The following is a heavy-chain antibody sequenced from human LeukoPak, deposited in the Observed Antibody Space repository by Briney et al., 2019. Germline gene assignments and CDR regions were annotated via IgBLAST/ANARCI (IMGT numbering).Heavy chain of an antibody. V-gene: IGHV3-23*01. D-gene: IGHD3-22*01. Sequence: PGGSLRLSCAVSGFTFSSYAMSWVRQAPGKGLEWVSGISGSAKSTYYADSVKGRFTISRDNSKNTMYLQMKGLRAEDTAEYFCAKDGYYYDSSGYYDGGYFDYWGQGTLVTVSS. CDR3: AKDGYYYDSSGYYDGGYFDY. CDR1: GFTFSSYA. CDR2: ISGSAKST. J-gene: IGHJ4*02.